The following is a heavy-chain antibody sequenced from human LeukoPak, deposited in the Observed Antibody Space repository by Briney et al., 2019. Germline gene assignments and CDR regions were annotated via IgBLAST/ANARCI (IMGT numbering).Heavy chain of an antibody. V-gene: IGHV5-51*01. D-gene: IGHD4-17*01. Sequence: GESLKISCKGSGYSFTSYWIAWVRQMPGKGLEWMGIIYPGDSDTRYSPSFHGQVTISADKSISTAYLQWSSLKASDTAMYYCARQATVTTFDYWGQGTLVTVSS. J-gene: IGHJ4*02. CDR2: IYPGDSDT. CDR3: ARQATVTTFDY. CDR1: GYSFTSYW.